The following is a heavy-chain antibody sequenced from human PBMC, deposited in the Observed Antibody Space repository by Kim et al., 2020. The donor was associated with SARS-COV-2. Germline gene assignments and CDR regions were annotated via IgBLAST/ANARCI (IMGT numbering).Heavy chain of an antibody. Sequence: SETLSLTCTVSGYSISSGYYWGWIRQPPGKGLEWIGSIYHSGSTYYNPSLKSRVTISVDTSKNQFSLKLSSVTAADTAVYYCARCYYGSGRHINWFDPWGQGTLVTVSS. J-gene: IGHJ5*02. CDR1: GYSISSGYY. CDR2: IYHSGST. V-gene: IGHV4-38-2*02. CDR3: ARCYYGSGRHINWFDP. D-gene: IGHD3-10*01.